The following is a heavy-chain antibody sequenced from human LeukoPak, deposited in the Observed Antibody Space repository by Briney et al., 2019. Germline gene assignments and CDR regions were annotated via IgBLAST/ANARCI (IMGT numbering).Heavy chain of an antibody. V-gene: IGHV4-59*12. Sequence: SETLSLTCTVSGGSITTYYWSWIRQPPGRGLEWIGYSSYTGSTNYYPSLKSRVTISVDTSKSQFSLKVTSVTAADTAIYYCASQSVGAARYFDSWGQGMLVTVSS. D-gene: IGHD6-6*01. CDR1: GGSITTYY. J-gene: IGHJ4*02. CDR3: ASQSVGAARYFDS. CDR2: SSYTGST.